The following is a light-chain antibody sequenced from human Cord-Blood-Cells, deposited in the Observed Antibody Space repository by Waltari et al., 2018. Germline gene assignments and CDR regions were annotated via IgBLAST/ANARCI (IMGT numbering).Light chain of an antibody. J-gene: IGLJ3*02. CDR3: SSYTSSSFWV. CDR2: DVS. V-gene: IGLV2-14*01. CDR1: SSDVGGYNY. Sequence: HSARPHPASVSASPGPSIPIPCTGTSSDVGGYNYLPWYQQHPGKAPKLMIYDVSKRPSGVSNRFSGSKSGNTASLTISGLQAEDEADYYCSSYTSSSFWVFGGGTKLTVL.